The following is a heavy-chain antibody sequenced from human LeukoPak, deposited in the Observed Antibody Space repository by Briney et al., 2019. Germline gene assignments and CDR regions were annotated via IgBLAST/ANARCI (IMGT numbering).Heavy chain of an antibody. J-gene: IGHJ4*02. Sequence: GGSLRLSCAASGFTFSSYAMSWVRQAPGKGLEWVSVIYSGGSTYYADSVKGRFTISRDNSKNTLYLQMNSLRAEDTAVYYCARVGDSWTSYLGGGQFDYWGQGTLVTVSS. CDR2: IYSGGST. D-gene: IGHD3-16*01. V-gene: IGHV3-53*01. CDR1: GFTFSSYA. CDR3: ARVGDSWTSYLGGGQFDY.